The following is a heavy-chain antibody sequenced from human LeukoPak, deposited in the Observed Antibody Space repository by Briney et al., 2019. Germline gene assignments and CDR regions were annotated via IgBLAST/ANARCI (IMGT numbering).Heavy chain of an antibody. CDR2: ISNSGSNI. J-gene: IGHJ4*02. CDR3: ANTEYQRLGTDY. V-gene: IGHV3-11*04. CDR1: GFTFSDYY. Sequence: GSLRLSCAASGFTFSDYYMSWIRQAPGKGLEWVSYISNSGSNIYYADSVKGRFTISRDNAENSLYLQMNSLRVEDTAVYYCANTEYQRLGTDYWGQGTLVTVSS. D-gene: IGHD2-2*01.